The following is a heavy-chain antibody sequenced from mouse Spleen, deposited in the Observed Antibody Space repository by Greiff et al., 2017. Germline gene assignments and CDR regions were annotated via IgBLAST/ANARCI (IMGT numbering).Heavy chain of an antibody. CDR1: GFSLTSYG. CDR3: AKKRGLLRYAMDY. CDR2: IWRGGST. J-gene: IGHJ4*01. Sequence: QVQLKESGPSLVQPSQSLSITCTVSGFSLTSYGVHWVRQSPGKGLEWLGVIWRGGSTDYNAAFMSRLSITKDNSKSQVFFKMNSLQADDTAIYYCAKKRGLLRYAMDYWGQGTSVTVSS. D-gene: IGHD2-3*01. V-gene: IGHV2-5-1*01.